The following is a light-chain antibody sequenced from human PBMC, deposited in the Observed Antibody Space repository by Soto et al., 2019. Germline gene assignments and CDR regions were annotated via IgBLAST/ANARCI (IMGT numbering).Light chain of an antibody. CDR1: QSVSSN. J-gene: IGKJ4*01. CDR2: GAS. Sequence: IVMTQSPATLSVSPGERATLSCRASQSVSSNLAWYQQKPGQAPRLLIYGASTRATGIPARFSGSGSGTEFTLTISSLQSEDFAVYYCQQYNNWPLTLTFGGGTKVEIK. CDR3: QQYNNWPLTLT. V-gene: IGKV3-15*01.